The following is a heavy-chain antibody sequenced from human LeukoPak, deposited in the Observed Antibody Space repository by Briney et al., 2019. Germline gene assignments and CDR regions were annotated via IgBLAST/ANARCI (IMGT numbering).Heavy chain of an antibody. D-gene: IGHD3-10*01. V-gene: IGHV1-8*01. Sequence: GASVKVSCKASGYTFTSYNINWVRQATGQGLEWMGWMSPNSGNTGFVQKFQGRVTMTRNTSISTAYMELSSLRSEDTAVYYCARVSSPPLGSGSYYDFDYWGQGTLVTVSS. CDR2: MSPNSGNT. CDR3: ARVSSPPLGSGSYYDFDY. CDR1: GYTFTSYN. J-gene: IGHJ4*02.